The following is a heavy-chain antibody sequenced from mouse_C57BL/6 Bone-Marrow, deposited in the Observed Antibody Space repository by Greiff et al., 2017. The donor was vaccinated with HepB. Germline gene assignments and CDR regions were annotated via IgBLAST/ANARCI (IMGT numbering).Heavy chain of an antibody. CDR3: ARDIYDGYFDWYFDV. CDR1: GFSLTSYG. CDR2: IWSGGST. J-gene: IGHJ1*03. Sequence: VQLQESGPGLVQPSQRLSITCTVSGFSLTSYGVHWVRQSPGKGLEWLGVIWSGGSTDYNAAFISRLSISKDNSKSQVFFKMNSLQADDTAIYYCARDIYDGYFDWYFDVWGTGTTVTGSA. V-gene: IGHV2-2*01. D-gene: IGHD2-3*01.